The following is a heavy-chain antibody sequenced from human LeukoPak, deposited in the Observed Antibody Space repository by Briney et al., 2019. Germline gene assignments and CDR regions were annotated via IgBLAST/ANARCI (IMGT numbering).Heavy chain of an antibody. CDR3: ARAVRQTSIAARRHFDY. Sequence: PSETLSLTCAVYGGSFSGYYWSWIRQPPGKGLEWIGEINHSGSTNYNPSLKSRVTISVDTSKNQFSLKLSSVTAADTAVYYCARAVRQTSIAARRHFDYWGQGTLVTVSS. V-gene: IGHV4-34*01. D-gene: IGHD6-6*01. J-gene: IGHJ4*02. CDR2: INHSGST. CDR1: GGSFSGYY.